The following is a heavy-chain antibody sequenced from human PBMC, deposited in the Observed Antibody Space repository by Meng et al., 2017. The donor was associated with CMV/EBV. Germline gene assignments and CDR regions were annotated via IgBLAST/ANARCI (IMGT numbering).Heavy chain of an antibody. Sequence: LRLSCTVSGGSISSGGYYWSWIRQHPGKGLEWIGYIYYSGSTYYNPSLKSRVTISVDTSKNQFSLKLSSVTAADTAVYYCARDYCGGDCYSSHYYYGMDVWGQGTTVTVSS. D-gene: IGHD2-21*01. CDR3: ARDYCGGDCYSSHYYYGMDV. CDR2: IYYSGST. J-gene: IGHJ6*02. V-gene: IGHV4-31*03. CDR1: GGSISSGGYY.